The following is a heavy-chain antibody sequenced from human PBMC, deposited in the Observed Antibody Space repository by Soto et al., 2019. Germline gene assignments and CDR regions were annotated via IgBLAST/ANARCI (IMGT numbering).Heavy chain of an antibody. CDR3: AGGEGRYGNGPRFDY. V-gene: IGHV3-30*03. CDR1: GFIFSNHG. CDR2: ISNGGSDK. J-gene: IGHJ4*02. Sequence: QMQLVESGGGAVQPGRSLRLSCAASGFIFSNHGIHWVRQAPGKGLEWVADISNGGSDKWYADSVKGRFTISRDNSKNTVSLQVTGLRLEALAVYYCAGGEGRYGNGPRFDYWGQGTLVTVSS. D-gene: IGHD6-25*01.